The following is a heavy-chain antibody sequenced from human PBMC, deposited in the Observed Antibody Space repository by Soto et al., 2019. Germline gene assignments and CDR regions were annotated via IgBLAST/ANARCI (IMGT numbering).Heavy chain of an antibody. J-gene: IGHJ6*02. CDR2: IYYSGSI. CDR3: ARDGRAGEPLSYDFWSGSYYYYGMDV. D-gene: IGHD3-3*01. Sequence: SETLSLTCAVSGGSISSYYWSWIRQPPGKGLEWIRYIYYSGSINYNPSLKSRVTISVDTSKNQFSLKLSSVTAADTAVYYCARDGRAGEPLSYDFWSGSYYYYGMDVWGQGTTVTVSS. CDR1: GGSISSYY. V-gene: IGHV4-59*01.